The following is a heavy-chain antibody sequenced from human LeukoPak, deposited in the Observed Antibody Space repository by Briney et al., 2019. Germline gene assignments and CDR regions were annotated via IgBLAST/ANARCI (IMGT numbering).Heavy chain of an antibody. J-gene: IGHJ4*02. Sequence: TSETLSLTCTVSGGSISSSSYYWGWIRQPPGEGLEWIGSIYYSGTTYYNPSLKSRVTISVDTSKNQFSLKLSSVTAADTAVYYCARLVGATGAFDYWGLGTLVTVSS. CDR3: ARLVGATGAFDY. D-gene: IGHD1-26*01. V-gene: IGHV4-39*01. CDR2: IYYSGTT. CDR1: GGSISSSSYY.